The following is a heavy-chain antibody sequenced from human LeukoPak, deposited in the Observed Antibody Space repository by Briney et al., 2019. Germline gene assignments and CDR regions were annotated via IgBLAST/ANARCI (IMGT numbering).Heavy chain of an antibody. CDR2: INPNSGGT. CDR1: GYTFTGYY. CDR3: AREIGVYDSSGYYPVYFDY. Sequence: ASVKVSCQASGYTFTGYYMHWVRQAPGQGVEWMGWINPNSGGTNYAQKFQGRVTMTRDTSISTAYMELSRLRSDDTAVYYCAREIGVYDSSGYYPVYFDYWGQGTLVTVSS. D-gene: IGHD3-22*01. J-gene: IGHJ4*02. V-gene: IGHV1-2*02.